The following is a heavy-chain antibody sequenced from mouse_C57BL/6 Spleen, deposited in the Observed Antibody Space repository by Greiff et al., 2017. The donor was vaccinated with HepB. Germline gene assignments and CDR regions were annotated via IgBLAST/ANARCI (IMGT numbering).Heavy chain of an antibody. CDR2: IYPGDGDT. Sequence: QVQLQQSGAELVKPGASVKISCKASGYAFSSYWMNWVKQRPGKGLEWIGQIYPGDGDTNYNGKFKGKATLTADKSSSTADMQLSSLTSEDSAVYFCARSTGTWWYFDVWGTGTTVTVSS. CDR3: ARSTGTWWYFDV. D-gene: IGHD4-1*01. V-gene: IGHV1-80*01. CDR1: GYAFSSYW. J-gene: IGHJ1*03.